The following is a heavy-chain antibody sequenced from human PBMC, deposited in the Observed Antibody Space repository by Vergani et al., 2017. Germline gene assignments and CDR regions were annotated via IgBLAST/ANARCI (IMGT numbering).Heavy chain of an antibody. D-gene: IGHD3-10*02. Sequence: QVQLVESGGGVVQPGRSLRLSCAASGFTFNQYGMHWVRQAPGKGLEWVAVTWYEGNNKQYADSVKGRFTISRDNSKSTMYLQMNSLRDEDTGVYYCARGLRLLCKRFDPWGQGTLVTVTS. J-gene: IGHJ5*02. CDR1: GFTFNQYG. CDR3: ARGLRLLCKRFDP. V-gene: IGHV3-33*01. CDR2: TWYEGNNK.